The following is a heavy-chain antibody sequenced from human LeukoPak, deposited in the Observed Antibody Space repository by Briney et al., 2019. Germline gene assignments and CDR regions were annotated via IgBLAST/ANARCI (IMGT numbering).Heavy chain of an antibody. V-gene: IGHV3-33*01. D-gene: IGHD6-19*01. CDR3: ARAQGSSGWYRLASYYYYGMDV. CDR2: IWYDGSNK. Sequence: PGGSLRLSCAASGFTFSSYGMHWVRQAPGKGLEWVAVIWYDGSNKYYADSVKGRFTISRDNSKNTLYLQMNSLRAEDTAVYHCARAQGSSGWYRLASYYYYGMDVWGQGTTVTVSS. CDR1: GFTFSSYG. J-gene: IGHJ6*02.